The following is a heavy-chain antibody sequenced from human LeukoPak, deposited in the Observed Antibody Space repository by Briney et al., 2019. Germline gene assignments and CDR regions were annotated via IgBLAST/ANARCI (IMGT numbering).Heavy chain of an antibody. V-gene: IGHV3-30*03. Sequence: PGGSLRLSCAASGFTFSSYGMHWVRQGPGKGLEWVAVISYDGSNKFYADSVKGRFTISRDNSKNTLYLQMSSLSAEDPAVYYCARTTTPHYYGSGSYALGYWGQGTLVTVPS. CDR1: GFTFSSYG. CDR3: ARTTTPHYYGSGSYALGY. J-gene: IGHJ4*02. CDR2: ISYDGSNK. D-gene: IGHD3-10*01.